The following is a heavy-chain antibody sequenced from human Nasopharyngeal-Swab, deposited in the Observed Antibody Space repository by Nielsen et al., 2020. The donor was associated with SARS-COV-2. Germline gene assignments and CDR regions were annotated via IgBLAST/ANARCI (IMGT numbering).Heavy chain of an antibody. CDR1: GGSISSYY. D-gene: IGHD5-12*01. Sequence: GSLRLSCTVSGGSISSYYWSWIRQPPGKGLEWIGYIYYSGSTNYNPYLKSQVTISVDTSTNQFSLKLSSVTAAATAVYYCARHPTITREGFDYWGQGTLVTVSS. V-gene: IGHV4-59*01. CDR3: ARHPTITREGFDY. J-gene: IGHJ4*02. CDR2: IYYSGST.